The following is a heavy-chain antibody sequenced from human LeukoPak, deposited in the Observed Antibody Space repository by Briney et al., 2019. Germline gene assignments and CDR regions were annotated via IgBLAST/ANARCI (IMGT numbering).Heavy chain of an antibody. D-gene: IGHD3-22*01. CDR3: AREFRFNYDSSGYFDY. J-gene: IGHJ4*02. CDR2: INHSGST. V-gene: IGHV4-34*01. Sequence: SETLSLTCAVYGGSFSGYYWSWIRQPPGKGLEWIGEINHSGSTNYNPSLKSRVTISVDTSKNQFSLKLSSVTAADTAVYYCAREFRFNYDSSGYFDYWGQGTLVTVSS. CDR1: GGSFSGYY.